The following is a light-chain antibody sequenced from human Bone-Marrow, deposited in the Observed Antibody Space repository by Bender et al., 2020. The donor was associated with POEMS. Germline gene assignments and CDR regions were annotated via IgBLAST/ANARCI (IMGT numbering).Light chain of an antibody. CDR3: QAWDTYSVI. Sequence: SYEVTQPPSVSVSPGQTASITCSGDDLVDKYVAWYQQKPGQSPVLGIYQDTKRPAGIPERFSASNSGNTATLTISGTQAMDEADYYCQAWDTYSVIFGGGTKLTVL. CDR1: DLVDKY. V-gene: IGLV3-1*01. CDR2: QDT. J-gene: IGLJ2*01.